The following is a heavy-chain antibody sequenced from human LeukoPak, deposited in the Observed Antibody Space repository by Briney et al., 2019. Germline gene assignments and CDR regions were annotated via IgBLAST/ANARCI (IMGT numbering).Heavy chain of an antibody. D-gene: IGHD6-19*01. J-gene: IGHJ4*02. V-gene: IGHV1-18*01. CDR2: INPYNGNT. Sequence: ASVNVSCKASGYSFTSYGITWVRQAPGQGLEWMGWINPYNGNTNYAQKLQDRVTMTTDTSTSTAYMDLRSLRSDDTAVYYCARERSGWFFSNWGQGTLVTVSS. CDR3: ARERSGWFFSN. CDR1: GYSFTSYG.